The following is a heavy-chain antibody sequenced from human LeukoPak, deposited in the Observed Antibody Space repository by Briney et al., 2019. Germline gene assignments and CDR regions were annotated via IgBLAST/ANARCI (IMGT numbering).Heavy chain of an antibody. V-gene: IGHV3-48*01. Sequence: GGSLRLSCAASGFTFSSYSMNWVRQAPGKGLEWVSYISSSSSTIYYADSVKGRFTISRDNAKNSLYLQMNSLRAEDTAVYYCARAPKYSSGWYLYYYYYMDVWGKGTTVTVSS. CDR3: ARAPKYSSGWYLYYYYYMDV. D-gene: IGHD6-19*01. CDR1: GFTFSSYS. CDR2: ISSSSSTI. J-gene: IGHJ6*03.